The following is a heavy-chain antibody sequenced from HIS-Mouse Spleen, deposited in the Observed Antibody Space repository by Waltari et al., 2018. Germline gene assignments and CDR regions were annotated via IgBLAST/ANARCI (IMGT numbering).Heavy chain of an antibody. V-gene: IGHV4-39*07. CDR2: IYYSGST. J-gene: IGHJ2*01. D-gene: IGHD6-13*01. CDR1: CGSISSSSYY. Sequence: QLQLQESGPGLVKPSETLSLTCTVPCGSISSSSYYWGWFRQPPGKGLEWIGSIYYSGSTYYNPSLKSRVTISVDTSKNQFSLKLSSVTAADTAVYYCAREIPYSSSWYDWYFDLWGRGTLVTVSS. CDR3: AREIPYSSSWYDWYFDL.